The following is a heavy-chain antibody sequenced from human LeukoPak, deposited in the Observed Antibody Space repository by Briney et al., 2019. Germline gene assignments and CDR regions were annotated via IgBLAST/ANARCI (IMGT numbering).Heavy chain of an antibody. V-gene: IGHV3-48*03. D-gene: IGHD4-23*01. CDR3: ASLYGGFYY. J-gene: IGHJ4*02. CDR2: ISSSCSTI. CDR1: GFTFSSYE. Sequence: GGSLRLSCAASGFTFSSYEMNWVRQAPGKGLEWVSYISSSCSTIYYADTVKGRFTISRDKAKNSLYLQMNTLRAEDTAVYYCASLYGGFYYWGQGTLVTVSS.